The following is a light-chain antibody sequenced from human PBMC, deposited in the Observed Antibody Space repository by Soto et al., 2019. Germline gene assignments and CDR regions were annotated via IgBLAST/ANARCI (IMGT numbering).Light chain of an antibody. V-gene: IGKV1-27*01. Sequence: DIQMTQSPSSLSASVGDRVTITCRAKQGISNFLAWYQQKPGQVPELLFYGASILPSGVPSPFSGGGSGADFLLTISSLPPEDAVIYYCQKYNSAPFTFGPGTKVDIK. CDR1: QGISNF. CDR3: QKYNSAPFT. J-gene: IGKJ3*01. CDR2: GAS.